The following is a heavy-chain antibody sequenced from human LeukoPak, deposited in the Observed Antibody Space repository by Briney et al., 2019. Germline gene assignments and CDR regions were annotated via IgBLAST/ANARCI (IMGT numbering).Heavy chain of an antibody. D-gene: IGHD3-22*01. Sequence: GESLKISCMGSGYSLTSYWIGWVRQMPGKGVEGMGIIYPGESDTRYSPPFQRQVTIPADKSITTAYLQWSSLKAADTAMYYCARCGGGYYDSSGPPAFDIWGQGTMVTVSS. CDR3: ARCGGGYYDSSGPPAFDI. V-gene: IGHV5-51*01. CDR1: GYSLTSYW. J-gene: IGHJ3*02. CDR2: IYPGESDT.